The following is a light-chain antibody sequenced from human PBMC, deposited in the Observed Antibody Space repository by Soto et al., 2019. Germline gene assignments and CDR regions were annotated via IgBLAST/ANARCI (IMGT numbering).Light chain of an antibody. CDR1: QSLVHSDGNTY. Sequence: DIVMTQTPLSSPVTLGQPASISCRYSQSLVHSDGNTYVSWLQQRPGQPPRLLIYTISHRFSGVPDRFSGSGAVPDFKLRISRVEAEDVGGYYCMPATQFPMYTCGQGTKLEIK. J-gene: IGKJ2*01. CDR2: TIS. CDR3: MPATQFPMYT. V-gene: IGKV2-24*01.